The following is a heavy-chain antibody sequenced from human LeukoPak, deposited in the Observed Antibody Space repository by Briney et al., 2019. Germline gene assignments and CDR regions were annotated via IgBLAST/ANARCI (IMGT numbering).Heavy chain of an antibody. D-gene: IGHD3-22*01. CDR2: IKQDGSEK. CDR3: ARDLPDYDSSGYLVAFDI. V-gene: IGHV3-7*01. J-gene: IGHJ3*02. Sequence: PGGSLRLSCAASGFTFSSYWMSWVRQAPGKGLEWVANIKQDGSEKYYVDSVKGRFTISRDNAKNSLYLQMNSLRAEDTAVYYCARDLPDYDSSGYLVAFDIWGQGTMVTVSS. CDR1: GFTFSSYW.